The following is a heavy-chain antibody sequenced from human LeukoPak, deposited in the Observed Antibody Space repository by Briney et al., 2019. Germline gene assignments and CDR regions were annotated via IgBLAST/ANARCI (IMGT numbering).Heavy chain of an antibody. CDR1: GASISSDSYY. J-gene: IGHJ3*02. D-gene: IGHD6-19*01. CDR2: IYSRGNS. Sequence: PSQTLSLTCTVSGASISSDSYYWSWIRRPAGKGLEWIGRIYSRGNSKYNPALMSRVTISLDTSKNQLSLNLSSVTAADTAVYYCARDMTGSGWNDAFDIWGQGTMVTVSS. CDR3: ARDMTGSGWNDAFDI. V-gene: IGHV4-61*02.